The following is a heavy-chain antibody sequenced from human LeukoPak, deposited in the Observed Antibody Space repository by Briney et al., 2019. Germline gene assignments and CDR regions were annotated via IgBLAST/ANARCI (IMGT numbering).Heavy chain of an antibody. CDR3: ARYEGVDDYVWGSYRTVFDY. Sequence: GGSLRLSCAASGFTFSSYWMSWVRQAPGKGLEWVSSISGSGSGGSTYYADSVKGRFTISRDNSKNTLYLQMNSLRAEDTAVYYCARYEGVDDYVWGSYRTVFDYWGQGTLVTVSS. J-gene: IGHJ4*02. CDR1: GFTFSSYW. CDR2: ISGSGSGGST. D-gene: IGHD3-16*02. V-gene: IGHV3-23*01.